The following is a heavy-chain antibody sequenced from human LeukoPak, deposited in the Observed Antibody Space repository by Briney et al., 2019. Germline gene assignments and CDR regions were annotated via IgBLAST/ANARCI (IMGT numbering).Heavy chain of an antibody. CDR1: GGSISSGGYS. J-gene: IGHJ5*02. V-gene: IGHV4-30-4*07. CDR3: ARNSITMVRGVRENWFDP. D-gene: IGHD3-10*01. Sequence: SQTLSLTCAVSGGSISSGGYSWSWIRQPPGKGLEWIGYIYYSGSTYYNPSLKSRVTISVDTSKNQFSLKLSSVTAADTAVYYCARNSITMVRGVRENWFDPWGQGTLVTVSS. CDR2: IYYSGST.